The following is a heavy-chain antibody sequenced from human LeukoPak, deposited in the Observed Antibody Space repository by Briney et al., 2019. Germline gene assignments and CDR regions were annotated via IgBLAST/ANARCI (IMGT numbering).Heavy chain of an antibody. Sequence: GGSLRLSCAASGFTFSSYWMSWVRQAPGKGLEWEANIKEDGSEKYYVDSVKGRFTISRDNAKNSLYLQMNSLRAEDTAVYYCARGPLIAAAGTTWGQGTLVTVSS. V-gene: IGHV3-7*01. D-gene: IGHD6-13*01. J-gene: IGHJ5*02. CDR3: ARGPLIAAAGTT. CDR2: IKEDGSEK. CDR1: GFTFSSYW.